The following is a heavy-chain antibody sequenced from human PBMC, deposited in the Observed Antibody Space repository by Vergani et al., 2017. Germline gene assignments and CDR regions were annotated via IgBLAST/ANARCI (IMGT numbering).Heavy chain of an antibody. D-gene: IGHD6-19*01. CDR3: ARARGAVAGYFDY. V-gene: IGHV4-34*01. Sequence: QVRLQESGPGLVKPSETLSLTCGVYGGSFSAYYWSWIRQPPGKGLEWIGEINDSGSTNYNPSLKSRATISVDTSKKQFSLKLNSVIAADTAVYYCARARGAVAGYFDYWGQGTLVTVSS. J-gene: IGHJ4*02. CDR1: GGSFSAYY. CDR2: INDSGST.